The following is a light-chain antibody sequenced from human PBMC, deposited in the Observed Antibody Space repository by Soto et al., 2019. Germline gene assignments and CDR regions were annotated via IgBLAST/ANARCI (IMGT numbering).Light chain of an antibody. CDR2: QTS. V-gene: IGKV3-11*01. CDR1: QYINTR. CDR3: HQRQSWPRT. Sequence: EFLLTQSPATLPSFPGARVTLSCRASQYINTRLAWYQHRPGQAPRLLIYQTSIRAAGIPARFSASGSGTDFTLTISDVQPEDFALYYCHQRQSWPRTFGQGTKVDIK. J-gene: IGKJ1*01.